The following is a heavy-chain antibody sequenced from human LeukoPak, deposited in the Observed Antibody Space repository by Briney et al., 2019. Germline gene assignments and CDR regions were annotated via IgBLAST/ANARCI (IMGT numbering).Heavy chain of an antibody. CDR1: GGSISNYY. Sequence: SETLSLTCTVSGGSISNYYWSWIRQPPGKALEWIGYIYYTGTAKYNPSLKSRATISLDTSKNQFSLKLTSVTAADTALFFCARGYDIDVWGQGTTVTVSS. CDR2: IYYTGTA. J-gene: IGHJ6*02. CDR3: ARGYDIDV. V-gene: IGHV4-59*01.